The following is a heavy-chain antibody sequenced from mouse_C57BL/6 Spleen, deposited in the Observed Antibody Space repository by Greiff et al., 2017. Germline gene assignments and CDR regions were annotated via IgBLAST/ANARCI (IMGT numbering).Heavy chain of an antibody. J-gene: IGHJ3*01. CDR3: ARPRWFAY. Sequence: EVKLVESGGGLVKPGGSLKLSCAASGFTFSSYAMSWVRQTPEKRLEWVATISDGGSYTYYPDNVKGRFTISRDNAKNNLYLQMSHLKSEDTAMYYCARPRWFAYWGQGTLVTVSA. CDR1: GFTFSSYA. V-gene: IGHV5-4*03. CDR2: ISDGGSYT.